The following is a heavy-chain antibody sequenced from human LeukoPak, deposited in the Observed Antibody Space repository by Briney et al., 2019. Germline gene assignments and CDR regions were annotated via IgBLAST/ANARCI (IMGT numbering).Heavy chain of an antibody. V-gene: IGHV1-69*13. CDR1: GGTFSSYT. CDR3: ARTVRPVSPRFLEWLRPYYFDY. J-gene: IGHJ4*02. D-gene: IGHD3-3*01. Sequence: EATVKVSCKASGGTFSSYTITWVRQAPGQGLEWMGGIIPIFGTANYAQKFQGRVTITADESASTAYMELSSLRSEDTAVYYCARTVRPVSPRFLEWLRPYYFDYWGQGTLVTVSS. CDR2: IIPIFGTA.